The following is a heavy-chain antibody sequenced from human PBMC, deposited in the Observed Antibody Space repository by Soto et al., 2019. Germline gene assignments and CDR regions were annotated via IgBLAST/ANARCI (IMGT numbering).Heavy chain of an antibody. CDR2: ISAYNGNT. D-gene: IGHD7-27*01. CDR3: ARANPNRRGNWFDP. Sequence: ASVKVSCKVSGYTLTELSMHWVRQAPGKGLEWMGWISAYNGNTNYAQKLQGRVTMTTDTSTSTAYMELRSLRSDDTAVYYCARANPNRRGNWFDPWGQGTLVTVSS. J-gene: IGHJ5*02. V-gene: IGHV1-18*01. CDR1: GYTLTELS.